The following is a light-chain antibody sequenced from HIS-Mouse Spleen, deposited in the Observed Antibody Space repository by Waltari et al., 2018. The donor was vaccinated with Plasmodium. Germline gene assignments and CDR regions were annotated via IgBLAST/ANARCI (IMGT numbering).Light chain of an antibody. CDR3: YSTDSSGNHRV. CDR2: EDS. CDR1: ALPKKY. J-gene: IGLJ3*02. Sequence: SYELTQPPSVSVSPGQTARITCSGDALPKKYAYWYQQKSGQAPVLVIYEDSKRPSGRPEGFSGSSEGTMATLTISGAQVEDEADYYCYSTDSSGNHRVFGGGTKLTVL. V-gene: IGLV3-10*01.